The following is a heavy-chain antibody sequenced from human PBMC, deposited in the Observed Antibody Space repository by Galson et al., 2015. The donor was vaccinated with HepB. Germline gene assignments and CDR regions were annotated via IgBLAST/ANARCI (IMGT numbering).Heavy chain of an antibody. CDR3: ARGKRSNTGYFDY. CDR2: ISWNSGSI. D-gene: IGHD4-11*01. CDR1: GFTFDDYA. J-gene: IGHJ4*02. Sequence: SLRLSCAASGFTFDDYAMHWVRQAPGKGLEWVSGISWNSGSIGYADSVKGRFTISRDNAKNSPYLQMNSLRAEDTAVYYCARGKRSNTGYFDYWGQGTLVTVSS. V-gene: IGHV3-9*01.